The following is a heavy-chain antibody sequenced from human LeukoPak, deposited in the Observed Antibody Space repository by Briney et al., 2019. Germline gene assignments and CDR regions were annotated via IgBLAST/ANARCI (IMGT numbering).Heavy chain of an antibody. CDR2: ISGSGGDT. V-gene: IGHV3-23*01. CDR3: AKVGPLYNYIRRGDFLY. Sequence: GGSLRLSCASSGFTFSNYAMNWVRQAPGKGLEWVSGISGSGGDTYYADSVKGRFTISRDNSKNTLYLQMNSLSAEDTAVYYCAKVGPLYNYIRRGDFLYWVQGTLVTVSS. CDR1: GFTFSNYA. D-gene: IGHD1-14*01. J-gene: IGHJ4*02.